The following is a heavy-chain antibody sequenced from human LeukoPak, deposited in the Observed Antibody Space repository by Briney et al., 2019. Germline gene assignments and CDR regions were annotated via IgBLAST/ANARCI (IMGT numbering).Heavy chain of an antibody. D-gene: IGHD3-10*01. V-gene: IGHV3-23*01. CDR1: GFTFSSYA. CDR3: AKNRGVAPHYFDY. Sequence: PGGSLRLSCAASGFTFSSYAMSWVRQAPGKGLEWVSAFSGSGGSTYYADSVKGRFTISRDNSKNTLYLQMNSLRAEDTAVYYCAKNRGVAPHYFDYWGQGTLVTVSS. J-gene: IGHJ4*02. CDR2: FSGSGGST.